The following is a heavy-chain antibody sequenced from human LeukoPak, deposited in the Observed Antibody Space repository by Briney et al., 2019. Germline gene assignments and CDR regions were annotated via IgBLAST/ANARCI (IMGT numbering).Heavy chain of an antibody. CDR1: GYSISSGYY. CDR2: IYHSGST. CDR3: ARVAYYYDSSGYPVGYYFDY. J-gene: IGHJ4*02. Sequence: SETLSLTCTVSGYSISSGYYWGWIRQPPGQGLEWIGSIYHSGSTYYNPSLKSRVTISVDTPKNQFSLKLSSVTAADTAVYYCARVAYYYDSSGYPVGYYFDYWGQGTLVTVSS. V-gene: IGHV4-38-2*02. D-gene: IGHD3-22*01.